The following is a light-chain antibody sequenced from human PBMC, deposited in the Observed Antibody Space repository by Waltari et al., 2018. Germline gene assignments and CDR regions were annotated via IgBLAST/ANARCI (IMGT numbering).Light chain of an antibody. J-gene: IGKJ1*01. CDR1: QSLLSTVDNKNY. CDR3: QQYYSHPPRT. CDR2: WAS. Sequence: DIVMTQSPDSLAVSLGERATINFKSSQSLLSTVDNKNYLAWYQKKPGQPPKLLIYWASTRDSGVPDRFSGSGSGTDFTLTISSLQAEDVAVYYCQQYYSHPPRTFGQGTKVEI. V-gene: IGKV4-1*01.